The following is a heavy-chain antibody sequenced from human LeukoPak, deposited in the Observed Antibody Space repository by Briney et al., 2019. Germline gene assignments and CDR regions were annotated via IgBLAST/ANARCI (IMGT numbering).Heavy chain of an antibody. J-gene: IGHJ6*03. V-gene: IGHV4-30-4*07. CDR3: ARGDQRYGGNSDYYYYYYMDV. D-gene: IGHD4-23*01. CDR1: GASISSDGYS. CDR2: IYSSGST. Sequence: PSETLSLTCAVSGASISSDGYSWSWIRQPPGKGLECIGYIYSSGSTYYNPSLKSRVTISVDTSNNQFSLKLSSVTAADTAVYYCARGDQRYGGNSDYYYYYYMDVWGKGTTVTVSS.